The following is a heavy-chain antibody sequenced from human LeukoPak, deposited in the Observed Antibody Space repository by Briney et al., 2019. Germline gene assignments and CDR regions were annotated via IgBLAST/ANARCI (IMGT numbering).Heavy chain of an antibody. V-gene: IGHV1-18*01. CDR1: GYTFSSYG. D-gene: IGHD1-26*01. CDR2: TSVYNGNT. J-gene: IGHJ4*02. Sequence: ASVKVSFKASGYTFSSYGISWVRQAPGQGLEWMGWTSVYNGNTNSAQKLQGRVTMTTDTSTSTAYMELRSLRSDDTAVYYCARDESSGSYYFDYWGQGTLVTVSS. CDR3: ARDESSGSYYFDY.